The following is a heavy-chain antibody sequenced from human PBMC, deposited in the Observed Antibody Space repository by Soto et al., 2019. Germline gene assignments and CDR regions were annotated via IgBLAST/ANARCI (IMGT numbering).Heavy chain of an antibody. CDR1: GYTFTSYD. J-gene: IGHJ5*02. Sequence: ASVKVSCKASGYTFTSYDINWVRQATGQGLEWMGWMNPNSGNTGYAQKSQGRVTMTRNTSISTAYMELSSLRSEDTAVYYCAGGRTQPPNWFDPWGQGTQVTVSS. CDR2: MNPNSGNT. CDR3: AGGRTQPPNWFDP. D-gene: IGHD1-7*01. V-gene: IGHV1-8*01.